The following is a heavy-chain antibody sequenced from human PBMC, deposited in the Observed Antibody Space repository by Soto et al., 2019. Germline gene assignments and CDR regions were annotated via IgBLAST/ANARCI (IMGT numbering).Heavy chain of an antibody. J-gene: IGHJ6*02. CDR1: GGSISSSNW. CDR2: IYHSGST. D-gene: IGHD4-17*01. Sequence: GSLRLSCAVSGGSISSSNWWSWVRQPPGKGLEWIGEIYHSGSTNYNPSLKSRVTISVDKSKNQFSLKLSSVTAADTAVYYCARVPGGGSTVTTYYYYYGMDVWGQGTTVTVSS. CDR3: ARVPGGGSTVTTYYYYYGMDV. V-gene: IGHV4-4*02.